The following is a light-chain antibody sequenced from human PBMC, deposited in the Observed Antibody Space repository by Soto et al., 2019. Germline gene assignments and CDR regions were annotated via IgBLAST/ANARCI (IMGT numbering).Light chain of an antibody. CDR3: CSYAGSPFV. J-gene: IGLJ1*01. CDR1: SRDVGTYDF. Sequence: QSALTQPASVSGSPGQSITISCTGTSRDVGTYDFVSWYQQHPGKAPKLIIYEVNQRPSGVSNRFSGSKSDNTASLTISGLQAEDEADYHCCSYAGSPFVFGTGTKLTVL. V-gene: IGLV2-23*02. CDR2: EVN.